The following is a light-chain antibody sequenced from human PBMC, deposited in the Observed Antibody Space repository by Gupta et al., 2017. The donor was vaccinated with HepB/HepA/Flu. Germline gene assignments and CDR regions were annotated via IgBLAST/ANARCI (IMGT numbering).Light chain of an antibody. CDR1: QDISNY. V-gene: IGKV1-33*01. CDR3: LQDANLPLT. J-gene: IGKJ4*01. Sequence: DIQMTQSPSSLSASVGDRVTITCQASQDISNYLNWYQQKPGKAPKLLIYDASNLETGVPSRFSGSGSGTXFTLTIXSLQPEDVATYYCLQDANLPLTFGXGTKVEIK. CDR2: DAS.